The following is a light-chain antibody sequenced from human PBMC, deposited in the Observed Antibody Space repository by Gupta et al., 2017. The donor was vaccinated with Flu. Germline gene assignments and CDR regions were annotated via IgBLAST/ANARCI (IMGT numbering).Light chain of an antibody. V-gene: IGKV1-33*01. J-gene: IGKJ4*01. CDR2: DAS. CDR3: QQYDNLPPLT. Sequence: DIQMTQSPSSLSSSLGDRVTITCQASQDISNYLNWYQQKPGKAPKLLIYDASNWETGVPARFSGSGSGTDFTFTISSLQPEDIATYYCQQYDNLPPLTFGGGTKVEIK. CDR1: QDISNY.